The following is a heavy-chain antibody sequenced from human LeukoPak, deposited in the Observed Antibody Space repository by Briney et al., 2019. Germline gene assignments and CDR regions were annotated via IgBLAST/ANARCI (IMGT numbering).Heavy chain of an antibody. CDR3: ARDSARYSSRFDP. CDR1: GFTFSSYE. CDR2: ISSSSSYI. V-gene: IGHV3-21*01. D-gene: IGHD3-9*01. Sequence: GGSLRLSCAASGFTFSSYEMNWVRQAPGKGLEWVSSISSSSSYIYYADSVKGRFTISRDNAKNSLYLQMNSLRAEDTAVYYCARDSARYSSRFDPWGQGTLVTVSS. J-gene: IGHJ5*02.